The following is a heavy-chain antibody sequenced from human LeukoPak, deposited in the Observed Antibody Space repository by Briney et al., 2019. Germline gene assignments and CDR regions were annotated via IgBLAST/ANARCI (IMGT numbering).Heavy chain of an antibody. V-gene: IGHV3-20*04. Sequence: GGSLRLSCASSGFTIDDYGMNWVRQAPGKGVELVSGIHWNGGSTGYADFVKGRTTISRNNAKNSLYVQMNRLRAEDTALYYCARPYSGSHGDAFDIWGQGTMVTVSS. D-gene: IGHD1-26*01. CDR1: GFTIDDYG. CDR2: IHWNGGST. J-gene: IGHJ3*02. CDR3: ARPYSGSHGDAFDI.